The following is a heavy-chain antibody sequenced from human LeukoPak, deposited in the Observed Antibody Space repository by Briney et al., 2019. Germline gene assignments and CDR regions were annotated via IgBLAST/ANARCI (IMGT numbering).Heavy chain of an antibody. CDR3: SRTRSVAGSSIYFDY. CDR1: GFTLGDYA. D-gene: IGHD6-19*01. J-gene: IGHJ4*02. Sequence: GGSLRLSCTGSGFTLGDYAMGWFRQAPGKGLEWVSFIKSKAYGGATEYAASVKGRFTVSRDDSKSIAYLNMNSLKTEDTAVYYCSRTRSVAGSSIYFDYWGQGTLVTVSS. V-gene: IGHV3-49*03. CDR2: IKSKAYGGAT.